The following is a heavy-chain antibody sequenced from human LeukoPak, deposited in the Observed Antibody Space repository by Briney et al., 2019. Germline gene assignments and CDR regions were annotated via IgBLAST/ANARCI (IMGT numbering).Heavy chain of an antibody. D-gene: IGHD1-26*01. V-gene: IGHV3-48*03. Sequence: GGSLRLSCYASGFTITSSEMSWVRQAPGKGLEWVSYIGTSDGTIYYADSVKGRFTISRDNSKNTLYLQMSSLRAEDTAVYYCVKDSRWDRGFFDYWGQGTLVTVSS. CDR3: VKDSRWDRGFFDY. CDR1: GFTITSSE. J-gene: IGHJ4*02. CDR2: IGTSDGTI.